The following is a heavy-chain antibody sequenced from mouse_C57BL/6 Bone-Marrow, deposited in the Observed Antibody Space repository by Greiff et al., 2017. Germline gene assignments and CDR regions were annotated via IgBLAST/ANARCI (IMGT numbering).Heavy chain of an antibody. CDR1: GFTFSDYG. Sequence: EVQLQESGGGLVKPGGSLKLSCAASGFTFSDYGMHWDRQAPEKGLEWVAYISSGSSTIYYADTVKGRFTISRDNAKNTLFLQMTSLRSEDTAMYYCARASQAYYYAMDYWGQGTSVTVSA. V-gene: IGHV5-17*01. D-gene: IGHD3-2*02. CDR2: ISSGSSTI. J-gene: IGHJ4*01. CDR3: ARASQAYYYAMDY.